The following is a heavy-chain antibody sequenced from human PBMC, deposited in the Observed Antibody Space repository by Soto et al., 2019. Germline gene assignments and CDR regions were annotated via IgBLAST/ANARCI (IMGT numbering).Heavy chain of an antibody. J-gene: IGHJ6*03. Sequence: QVQLQESGPGLVKPSQTLSLTCTVSGGSITSGADYWTWIRQYPGKGLEWIGYIYYTGSTSYNPSLQSRLSISVDTSKNQFSLNLSSVTAADTAVYYCARRLTVVRGALVWGYMDVWGKGTTVTVSS. CDR3: ARRLTVVRGALVWGYMDV. V-gene: IGHV4-31*03. CDR1: GGSITSGADY. D-gene: IGHD3-10*01. CDR2: IYYTGST.